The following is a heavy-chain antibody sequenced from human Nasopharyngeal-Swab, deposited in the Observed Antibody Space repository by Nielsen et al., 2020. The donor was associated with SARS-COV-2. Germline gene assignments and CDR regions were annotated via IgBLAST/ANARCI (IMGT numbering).Heavy chain of an antibody. CDR2: IRYDGFNQ. J-gene: IGHJ4*02. Sequence: GESLKISCAASGFTFSSYGMHWVRQAPGEGLEWVAFIRYDGFNQHYVDSVKGRSTISRDNSKNTVYLQMNSLRAEDTAVYYCGKSIYDSSGHTIDYWGQGTLVTVSS. V-gene: IGHV3-30*02. D-gene: IGHD3-22*01. CDR3: GKSIYDSSGHTIDY. CDR1: GFTFSSYG.